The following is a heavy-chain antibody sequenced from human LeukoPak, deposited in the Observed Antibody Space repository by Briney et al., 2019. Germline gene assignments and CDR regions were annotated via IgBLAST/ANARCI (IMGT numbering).Heavy chain of an antibody. J-gene: IGHJ4*02. V-gene: IGHV3-15*01. Sequence: GGSLRLSCAASGSTFSNAWMSWVRQAPGKGLEWVGRIKSKTDGGTTDFAAPVKGRFTISRDDSKNTLYLQMNSLRTEDTAVYYCARVLWNGDYPRFDYWGQGTLVTVSS. CDR1: GSTFSNAW. D-gene: IGHD4-17*01. CDR3: ARVLWNGDYPRFDY. CDR2: IKSKTDGGTT.